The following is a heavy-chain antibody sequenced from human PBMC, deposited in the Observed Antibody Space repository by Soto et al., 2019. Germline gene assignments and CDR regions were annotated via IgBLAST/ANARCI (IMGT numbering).Heavy chain of an antibody. V-gene: IGHV4-4*07. CDR2: VYTSGYR. Sequence: VQLQESGPGLVKPSETLSLICTVSGGSISSDYLSWIRQPAGKGLEWIGRVYTSGYRNSNPSLKSRVTMSVDTSTKQFSLNLSSVTAADTGVYYCARETTTAGTVNWLAPWGQGTLVTGSS. CDR1: GGSISSDY. D-gene: IGHD6-13*01. J-gene: IGHJ5*02. CDR3: ARETTTAGTVNWLAP.